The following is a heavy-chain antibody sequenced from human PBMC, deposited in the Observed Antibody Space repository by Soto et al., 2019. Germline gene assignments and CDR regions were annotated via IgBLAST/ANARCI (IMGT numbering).Heavy chain of an antibody. CDR2: IYYSGTT. Sequence: SETLSLTCTVSGGPISSSSYYWGWIRQPPGKGLEWIGTIYYSGTTYYNPSLRSRVTISVDTSKNQFSLKLTSVTAADTAVYYCARQGIFGVVIYFDYWGQGTLVTVS. CDR3: ARQGIFGVVIYFDY. CDR1: GGPISSSSYY. D-gene: IGHD3-3*01. V-gene: IGHV4-39*01. J-gene: IGHJ4*02.